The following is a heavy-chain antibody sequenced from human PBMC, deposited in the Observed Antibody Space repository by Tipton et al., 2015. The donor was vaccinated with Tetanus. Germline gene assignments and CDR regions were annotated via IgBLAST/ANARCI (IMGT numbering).Heavy chain of an antibody. CDR3: ARGGISYYYDSSGYSDYFDY. CDR1: GGSFSGYY. V-gene: IGHV4-31*11. Sequence: TLSLTCAVYGGSFSGYYWSWIRQHPGKGLEWIGYIYYSGSTYYNPSLKSRVTISVDTSKNQFSLKLSSVTAADTAVYYCARGGISYYYDSSGYSDYFDYWGQGTLVTVSS. CDR2: IYYSGST. J-gene: IGHJ4*02. D-gene: IGHD3-22*01.